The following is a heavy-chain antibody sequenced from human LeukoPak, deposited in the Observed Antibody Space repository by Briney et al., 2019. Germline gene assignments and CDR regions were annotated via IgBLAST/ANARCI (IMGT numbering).Heavy chain of an antibody. CDR2: INPSGGGT. J-gene: IGHJ4*02. D-gene: IGHD6-19*01. Sequence: ASVKVSCKASGYTFTSYYMHWVRQAPGQGLEWMGIINPSGGGTSYAQKFQGRVTMTRDMSTSIVYMELSSLRSEDTAVYYCARDLKMGYSSGRYSWGTGSSNDYWGQGTLVTVSS. CDR3: ARDLKMGYSSGRYSWGTGSSNDY. V-gene: IGHV1-46*01. CDR1: GYTFTSYY.